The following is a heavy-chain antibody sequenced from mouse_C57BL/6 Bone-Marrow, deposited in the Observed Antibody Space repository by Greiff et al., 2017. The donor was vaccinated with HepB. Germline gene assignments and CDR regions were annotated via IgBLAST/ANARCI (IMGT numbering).Heavy chain of an antibody. CDR2: IDPSDSYT. CDR1: GYTFTSYR. D-gene: IGHD3-2*02. J-gene: IGHJ3*01. CDR3: ARGQLRLPWFAY. V-gene: IGHV1-50*01. Sequence: QVQLQQSGAELVKPGASVKLSCKASGYTFTSYRMQWVKQRPGQGLEWIGEIDPSDSYTNYNQKFKGKATLTVDTSSSTAYMQLSSLTSEDSAVYYCARGQLRLPWFAYWGQGTLVTVSA.